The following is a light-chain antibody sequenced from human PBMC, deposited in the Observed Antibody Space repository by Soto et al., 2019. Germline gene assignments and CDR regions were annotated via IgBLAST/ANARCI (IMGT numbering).Light chain of an antibody. V-gene: IGKV3-20*01. J-gene: IGKJ1*01. Sequence: EIVLTHSPGTLSLSPWEIATLSCRASQSVGTYLAWYQQKPGQAPRLLIYGASSRATGIPDRFSGSGSGTDVTLTISRLEPEDSATYYCQQYDSVLGTFGPGTKVDIK. CDR2: GAS. CDR1: QSVGTY. CDR3: QQYDSVLGT.